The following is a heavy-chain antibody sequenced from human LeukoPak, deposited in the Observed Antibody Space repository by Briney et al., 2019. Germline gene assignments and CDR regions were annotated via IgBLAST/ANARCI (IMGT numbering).Heavy chain of an antibody. CDR1: GYTFTGYY. CDR2: INPNSGGT. D-gene: IGHD1-26*01. CDR3: ARVPRYSGSYNP. J-gene: IGHJ5*02. V-gene: IGHV1-2*06. Sequence: ASVKVSCKASGYTFTGYYMHWVRQAPGQGLEWMGRINPNSGGTSYAQKFQGRVTMTRDTSISTAYMELSRLRSDDTAVYYCARVPRYSGSYNPWGQGTLVTVSS.